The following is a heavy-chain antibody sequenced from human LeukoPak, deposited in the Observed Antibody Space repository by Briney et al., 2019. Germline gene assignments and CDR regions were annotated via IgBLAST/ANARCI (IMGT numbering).Heavy chain of an antibody. D-gene: IGHD3-10*01. CDR3: ARAGATADAFDI. CDR2: IYHSGST. Sequence: PSETLSLTCAVSGGSISSGGYSWSWIRQPPGKGLEWIGYIYHSGSTYYNPSLKSRVTISVDRSKNQFSLKLSSVTAADTAVYYCARAGATADAFDIWGQGTMVTVSS. V-gene: IGHV4-30-2*01. CDR1: GGSISSGGYS. J-gene: IGHJ3*02.